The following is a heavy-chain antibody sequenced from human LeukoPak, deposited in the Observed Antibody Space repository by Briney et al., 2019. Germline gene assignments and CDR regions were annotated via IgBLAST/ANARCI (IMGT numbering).Heavy chain of an antibody. D-gene: IGHD3-22*01. CDR2: INPYSGGT. CDR1: GYSFTDYY. Sequence: ASVKVSCKTSGYSFTDYYMHWVRQAPGQGLEWMGWINPYSGGTSSAQKFQGRVTMTRDTSISTAYMELSRLRSDDTAVYYCARVITYYYDSSGYSAFDYWGQGTLVTVSS. CDR3: ARVITYYYDSSGYSAFDY. J-gene: IGHJ4*02. V-gene: IGHV1-2*02.